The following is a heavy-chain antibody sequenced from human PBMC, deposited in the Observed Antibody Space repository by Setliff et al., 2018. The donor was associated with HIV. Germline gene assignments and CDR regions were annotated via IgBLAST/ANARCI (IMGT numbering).Heavy chain of an antibody. D-gene: IGHD6-19*01. CDR1: GFTFTNAW. J-gene: IGHJ4*02. CDR2: IMSKSDGETT. Sequence: GGSLRLSCAASGFTFTNAWMYWVRQAPGKGPEWIGRIMSKSDGETTDYAAPVKGRFTISRDDSKNTLYLQMNSLETDDTAVYYCSTDLPSSGFFPDYWGQGTLVTVSS. CDR3: STDLPSSGFFPDY. V-gene: IGHV3-15*01.